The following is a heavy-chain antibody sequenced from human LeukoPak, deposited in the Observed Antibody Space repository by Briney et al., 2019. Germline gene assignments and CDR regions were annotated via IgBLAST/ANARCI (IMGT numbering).Heavy chain of an antibody. CDR3: ARGGRRAYYYGMDV. V-gene: IGHV4-4*07. Sequence: SETLSLTCTVSGGSISSYYWSWIRQPAGKGLEWIGRIYTSGSTNYNPSLKSRVTISVDTSKNQFSLKLSSVTAADTAVYYCARGGRRAYYYGMDVWGQGTTVTVSS. CDR2: IYTSGST. CDR1: GGSISSYY. J-gene: IGHJ6*02.